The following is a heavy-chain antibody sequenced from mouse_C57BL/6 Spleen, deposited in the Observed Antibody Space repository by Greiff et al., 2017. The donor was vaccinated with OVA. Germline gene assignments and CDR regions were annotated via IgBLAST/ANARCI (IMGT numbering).Heavy chain of an antibody. D-gene: IGHD2-10*02. J-gene: IGHJ2*01. CDR2: INPNNGGT. Sequence: EVQLQQSGPELVKPGASVKISCKASGYTFTDYYMNWVKQSHGKSLEWIGDINPNNGGTSYNQKFKGKATLTVDKSSSTAYMELRSLTSEDSAVYYCARSYGLGYFDYWGQGTTLTVPS. V-gene: IGHV1-26*01. CDR3: ARSYGLGYFDY. CDR1: GYTFTDYY.